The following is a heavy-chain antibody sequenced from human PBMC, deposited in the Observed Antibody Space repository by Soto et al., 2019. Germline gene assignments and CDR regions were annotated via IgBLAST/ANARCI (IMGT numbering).Heavy chain of an antibody. V-gene: IGHV4-59*08. J-gene: IGHJ5*02. CDR1: GGSISSYY. Sequence: SETLSLTCTVSGGSISSYYWSWLRQPPGKGLEWIGYIYYSGSTNYNPSLKSRVTISVDTSKNQFSLKLSSVTAADTAVYYCARHHVAGFNWFDPWGQGTLVTVSS. CDR2: IYYSGST. D-gene: IGHD6-19*01. CDR3: ARHHVAGFNWFDP.